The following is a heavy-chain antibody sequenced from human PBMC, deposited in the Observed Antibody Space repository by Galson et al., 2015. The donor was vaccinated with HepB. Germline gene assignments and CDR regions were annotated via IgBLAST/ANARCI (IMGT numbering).Heavy chain of an antibody. CDR3: AKDDRWFGELFLTGITPDAFDI. CDR1: GFTFSSYG. V-gene: IGHV3-30*18. Sequence: SLRLSCAASGFTFSSYGMHWVRQAPGKGLEWVAVISYDGSNKYYADSVKGRFTISRDNSKNTLYLQMNSLRAEDTAVYYCAKDDRWFGELFLTGITPDAFDIWGQGTMVTVSS. J-gene: IGHJ3*02. CDR2: ISYDGSNK. D-gene: IGHD3-10*01.